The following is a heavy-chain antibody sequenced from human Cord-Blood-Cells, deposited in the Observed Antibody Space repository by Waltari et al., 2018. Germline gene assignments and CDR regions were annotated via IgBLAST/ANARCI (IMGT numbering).Heavy chain of an antibody. J-gene: IGHJ4*02. CDR1: GFTFSSYA. CDR2: ISYDGGNK. Sequence: QVQLVESGGGVVQPGRSLRLSCAASGFTFSSYAMHWVRQAPGKGVEWVAVISYDGGNKSYADSVKGRFTISRDNSKNTLYLQMNSLRAEDTAVYYCASQFGWERLGGLFDYWGQGTLVTVSS. D-gene: IGHD1-1*01. V-gene: IGHV3-30-3*01. CDR3: ASQFGWERLGGLFDY.